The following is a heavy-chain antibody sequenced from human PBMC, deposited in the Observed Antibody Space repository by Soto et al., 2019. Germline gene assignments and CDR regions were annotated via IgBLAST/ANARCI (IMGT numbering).Heavy chain of an antibody. J-gene: IGHJ6*02. CDR2: IYYSGST. Sequence: QVQLQESGPGLVKPSQTLSLTCTVSGGSISSGGYYWSWIRQHPGKGLEWIGYIYYSGSTYYNPSLKSRVTISVDTSKNQFSLKLSSVTAADTAVYYFARDASMYYYYGMDVWGQGTTVTVSS. D-gene: IGHD3-16*01. CDR1: GGSISSGGYY. V-gene: IGHV4-31*03. CDR3: ARDASMYYYYGMDV.